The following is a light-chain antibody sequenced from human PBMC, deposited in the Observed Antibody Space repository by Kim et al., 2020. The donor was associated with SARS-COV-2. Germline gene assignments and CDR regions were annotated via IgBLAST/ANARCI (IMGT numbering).Light chain of an antibody. Sequence: LTQPPSVSKGLRQTATLTCTGDNNNVGGQGAAWLQHHQGHPPKLLSYRNNNRPSGISERLSASRSGNTASLTITGLQPEDEADYYCSSWDTSLSAWVFGGGTQLTVL. CDR3: SSWDTSLSAWV. CDR1: NNNVGGQG. J-gene: IGLJ3*02. CDR2: RNN. V-gene: IGLV10-54*01.